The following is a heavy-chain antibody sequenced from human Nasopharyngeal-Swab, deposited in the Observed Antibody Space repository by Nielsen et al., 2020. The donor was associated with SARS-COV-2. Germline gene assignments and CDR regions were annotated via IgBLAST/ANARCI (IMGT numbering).Heavy chain of an antibody. Sequence: SETLSLTCTVSGGSISSYYWRWIRQPPGKGLEWIGYIYYSGSTNYNPSLKSRVTISVDTSKNQFSLKLSSVTAADTAIYYCARDGRSSWYFDLWGRGTLVTVSS. J-gene: IGHJ2*01. V-gene: IGHV4-59*01. CDR3: ARDGRSSWYFDL. CDR1: GGSISSYY. CDR2: IYYSGST.